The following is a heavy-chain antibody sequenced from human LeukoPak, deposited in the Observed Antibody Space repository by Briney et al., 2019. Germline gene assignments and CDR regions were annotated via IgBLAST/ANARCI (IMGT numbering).Heavy chain of an antibody. V-gene: IGHV4-59*08. CDR3: ARHVATYYDFWSGSPDGAFDI. J-gene: IGHJ3*02. CDR2: IYYSGST. Sequence: SETLSLTCTVSGGSISSYYWSWIRQPPGKGLEWIGYIYYSGSTNYNPSLKSRVTISVDTSKNQFSLKLSSVTAADTAVYYCARHVATYYDFWSGSPDGAFDIWGQGIMVTVSS. CDR1: GGSISSYY. D-gene: IGHD3-3*01.